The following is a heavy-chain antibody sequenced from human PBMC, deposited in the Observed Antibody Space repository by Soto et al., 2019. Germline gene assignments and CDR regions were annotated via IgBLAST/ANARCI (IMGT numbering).Heavy chain of an antibody. J-gene: IGHJ6*02. V-gene: IGHV1-69*13. CDR2: IIPIFGTA. CDR3: ASTKNWTHYYYGMDV. CDR1: GGTFSSYA. Sequence: SVKVSCKASGGTFSSYAISWVRQAPGQGLEWMGGIIPIFGTANYAQKFQGRVTITADGSTSTAYMELSSLRSEDTAVYYCASTKNWTHYYYGMDVWGQGTTVTVSS. D-gene: IGHD1-1*01.